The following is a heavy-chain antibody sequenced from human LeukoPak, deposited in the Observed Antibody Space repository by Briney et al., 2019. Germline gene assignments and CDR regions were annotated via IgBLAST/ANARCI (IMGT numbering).Heavy chain of an antibody. V-gene: IGHV4-4*02. CDR1: GGSISSSNW. Sequence: PSGTLSLTCAVSGGSISSSNWWSWVRQAPGKGLEWVGEIYHSGSTNYNPSLKSRVTISVDKSKNQFSLKLSSVTAADTAVYYCARDRRYCSSTSCYQGFDYWGQGTLVTVSS. CDR2: IYHSGST. D-gene: IGHD2-2*01. J-gene: IGHJ4*02. CDR3: ARDRRYCSSTSCYQGFDY.